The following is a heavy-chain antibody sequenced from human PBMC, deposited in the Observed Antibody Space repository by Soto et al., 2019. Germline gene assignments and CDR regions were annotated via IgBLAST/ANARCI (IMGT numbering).Heavy chain of an antibody. D-gene: IGHD5-18*01. CDR1: GFTFSNYA. Sequence: SLRLSCEASGFTFSNYAMSWLRQPPGKGLEWVSAISGSGDRTYYADSVKGRFTISRDNSKNTLYLQMNSLRAEDSAVYYCVKERSGHSYADSWGQGPLVTVYS. V-gene: IGHV3-23*01. J-gene: IGHJ4*02. CDR2: ISGSGDRT. CDR3: VKERSGHSYADS.